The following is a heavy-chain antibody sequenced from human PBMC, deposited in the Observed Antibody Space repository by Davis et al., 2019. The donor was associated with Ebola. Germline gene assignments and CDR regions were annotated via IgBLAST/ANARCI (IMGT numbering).Heavy chain of an antibody. Sequence: GGSLRLSCAASGFAFASYSMNWVRQAPGKGPEWVSGLWSGGLNKYYADSVKGRFTVSRDNSKNTLYLQMNSLRAEDTAVYYCAKDGGGWYVNYWGQGTLVTVSS. V-gene: IGHV3-23*03. CDR1: GFAFASYS. CDR2: LWSGGLNK. CDR3: AKDGGGWYVNY. J-gene: IGHJ4*02. D-gene: IGHD6-19*01.